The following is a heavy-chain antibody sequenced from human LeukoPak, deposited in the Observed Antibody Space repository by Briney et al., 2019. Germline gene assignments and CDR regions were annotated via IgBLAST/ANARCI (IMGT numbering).Heavy chain of an antibody. CDR2: INHSGST. Sequence: SETLSLTCTVSGGSISGYYWSWIRQPPGKGLEWIGEINHSGSTNYNPSLKSRVTISVDTSKNQFSLKLSSVTAADTAVYYCARGRTSGYCSGGSCYRGRPFDYWGQGTLVTVSS. CDR3: ARGRTSGYCSGGSCYRGRPFDY. J-gene: IGHJ4*02. CDR1: GGSISGYY. D-gene: IGHD2-15*01. V-gene: IGHV4-34*01.